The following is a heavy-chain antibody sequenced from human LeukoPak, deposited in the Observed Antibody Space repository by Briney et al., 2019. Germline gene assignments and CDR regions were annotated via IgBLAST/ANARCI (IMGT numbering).Heavy chain of an antibody. J-gene: IGHJ5*02. CDR2: IKQDGSEK. CDR1: GFTFSSYW. CDR3: ARSMVRGVPGPAEGFDP. Sequence: GGSLGLSCAASGFTFSSYWMSWVRQAPGKGLEWVANIKQDGSEKYYVDSVKGRFTISRDNAKNSLYLQMNSLRAEDTAVYYCARSMVRGVPGPAEGFDPWGQGTLVTVSS. D-gene: IGHD3-10*01. V-gene: IGHV3-7*05.